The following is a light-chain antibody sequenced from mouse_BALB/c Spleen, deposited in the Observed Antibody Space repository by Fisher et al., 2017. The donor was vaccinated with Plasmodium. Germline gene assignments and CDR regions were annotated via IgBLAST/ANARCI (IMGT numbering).Light chain of an antibody. CDR3: QQSDSWPLT. CDR2: YTS. Sequence: DIVLTQSPVTLSVTPGDSVSLSCRASQIISSNLHWYQQKSHKSPRLLINYTSQSISGIPSRFSGSGSGTDFTLSINSVETEDFGMYFCQQSDSWPLTFGTGTKLELK. V-gene: IGKV5-43*01. J-gene: IGKJ5*01. CDR1: QIISSN.